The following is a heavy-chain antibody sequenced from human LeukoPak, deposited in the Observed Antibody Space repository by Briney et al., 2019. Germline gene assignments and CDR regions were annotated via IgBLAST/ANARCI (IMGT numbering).Heavy chain of an antibody. J-gene: IGHJ6*02. D-gene: IGHD2/OR15-2a*01. V-gene: IGHV3-73*01. CDR1: GFTFSGSA. Sequence: GGSLRLSCAAPGFTFSGSAMHWVRQASGKGLEWVGRIRSKANSYATAYAASVKGRFTISRDDSKNTAYLQMNSLKTEDTAVYYCTSRIAGSPYYYYGMDVWGQGTTVTVSS. CDR2: IRSKANSYAT. CDR3: TSRIAGSPYYYYGMDV.